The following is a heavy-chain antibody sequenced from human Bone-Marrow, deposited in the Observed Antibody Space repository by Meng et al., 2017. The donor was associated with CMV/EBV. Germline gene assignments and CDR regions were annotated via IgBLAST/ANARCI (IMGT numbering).Heavy chain of an antibody. D-gene: IGHD2-2*01. J-gene: IGHJ4*02. CDR1: GRSVSSGSYY. V-gene: IGHV4-61*01. CDR3: ARVRRGVVLVPAAEVFDY. Sequence: GSLRLSCSVSGRSVSSGSYYWSWIRQPPGKGLEWIGYIYDSVNTNYNPSLGSRVTMSVDTSKNQFSLNLTSATAADTAVYYCARVRRGVVLVPAAEVFDYWGQGTLVTFSS. CDR2: IYDSVNT.